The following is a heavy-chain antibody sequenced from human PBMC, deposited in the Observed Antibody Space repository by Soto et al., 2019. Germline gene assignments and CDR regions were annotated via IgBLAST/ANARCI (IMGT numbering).Heavy chain of an antibody. CDR2: TSYDGSGK. J-gene: IGHJ1*01. D-gene: IGHD3-16*01. CDR1: GFTFRTDV. V-gene: IGHV3-30*19. CDR3: ARWGTTGGLDV. Sequence: QVQLVESGGGVVQPGTSLRVSCVGSGFTFRTDVIHWVRRAPGKGLEWVALTSYDGSGKYYGDSVRGRFTISRDNSRNTVDLQMDSLRLEETALYYCARWGTTGGLDVWGQGTLVSVSS.